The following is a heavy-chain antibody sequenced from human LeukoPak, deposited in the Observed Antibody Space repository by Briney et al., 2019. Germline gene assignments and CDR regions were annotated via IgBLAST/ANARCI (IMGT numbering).Heavy chain of an antibody. D-gene: IGHD4-17*01. V-gene: IGHV3-21*06. CDR1: GFTFRSYN. Sequence: GSLRLSCVASGFTFRSYNMNWVRQAPGKGLEWVSFISKTTANIYYGDAVRGRFTISRDNAKNSIHLQMSSLSVEDSAVYYCVRGDGDLFDFWGQGTLVSVSS. J-gene: IGHJ4*02. CDR2: ISKTTANI. CDR3: VRGDGDLFDF.